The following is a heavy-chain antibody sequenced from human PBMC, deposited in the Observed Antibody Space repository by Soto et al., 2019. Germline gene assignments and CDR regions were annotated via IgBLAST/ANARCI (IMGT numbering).Heavy chain of an antibody. Sequence: EVQLVESGGGLVKPGGSLRLSCAASGFTFSNAWMSWVRQAPGKGLEWVGRIKSKTDGGTTDYAAPVKGRFTISRDDSKNTLYLQMNSLKTEDTAVYYCTTDAPYGGNDAFDIWGQGTMVTVSS. CDR3: TTDAPYGGNDAFDI. CDR1: GFTFSNAW. CDR2: IKSKTDGGTT. V-gene: IGHV3-15*01. J-gene: IGHJ3*02. D-gene: IGHD4-17*01.